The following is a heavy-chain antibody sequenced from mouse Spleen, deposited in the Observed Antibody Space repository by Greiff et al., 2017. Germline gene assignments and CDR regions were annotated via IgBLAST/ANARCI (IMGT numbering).Heavy chain of an antibody. V-gene: IGHV14-2*01. Sequence: EVKLMESGAELVKPGASVKLSCTASGFNIKDYYMHWVKQRTEQGLEWIGRIDPEDGETKYAPKFQGKATITADTSSNTAYLQLSSLTSEDTAVYYCASSFYGYDLDYWGQGTTLTVSS. D-gene: IGHD2-2*01. CDR2: IDPEDGET. J-gene: IGHJ2*01. CDR3: ASSFYGYDLDY. CDR1: GFNIKDYY.